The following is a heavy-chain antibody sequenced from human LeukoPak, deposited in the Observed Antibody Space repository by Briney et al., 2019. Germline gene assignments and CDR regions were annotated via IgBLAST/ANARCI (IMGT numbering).Heavy chain of an antibody. V-gene: IGHV4-59*08. CDR3: ARRDYGDYAINY. CDR1: GGSISSYY. Sequence: PSETLSLTCTVSGGSISSYYWSWLRPPPGKGLEWIGYIYYSGSTNYNPSLKSRVTISVDTSKNQFSLKLSSVTAADTAVYYCARRDYGDYAINYWGQGTLVTVSS. J-gene: IGHJ4*02. CDR2: IYYSGST. D-gene: IGHD4-17*01.